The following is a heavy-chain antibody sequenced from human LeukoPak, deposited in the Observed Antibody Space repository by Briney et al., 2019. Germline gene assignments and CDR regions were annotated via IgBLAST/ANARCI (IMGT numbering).Heavy chain of an antibody. J-gene: IGHJ4*02. CDR1: EFSVSSNY. CDR3: ARNSGSNPFDY. V-gene: IGHV3-53*01. Sequence: GGSLRLSCAVSEFSVSSNYMNWVRQAPGKGLEWVSVIYSGGATYYADSVRGRFTISRDNSKNMVSLQMTSLGAEDTAVYYCARNSGSNPFDYWGQGTLVTVSS. CDR2: IYSGGAT. D-gene: IGHD1-26*01.